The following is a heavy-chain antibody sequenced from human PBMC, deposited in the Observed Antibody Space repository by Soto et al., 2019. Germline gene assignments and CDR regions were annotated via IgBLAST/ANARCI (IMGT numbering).Heavy chain of an antibody. CDR3: AKMDCSSTSCHTYYYYYMDV. J-gene: IGHJ6*03. Sequence: GGSLRLSFAASGFTFSSYAMSWVRQAPGKGLEWVAAIRCDGGSTYYADSVKGRFTISRDNSKNTLYLQMNSLRAEDTAVYYCAKMDCSSTSCHTYYYYYMDVWGKGTTVTVSS. D-gene: IGHD2-2*01. CDR2: IRCDGGST. CDR1: GFTFSSYA. V-gene: IGHV3-23*01.